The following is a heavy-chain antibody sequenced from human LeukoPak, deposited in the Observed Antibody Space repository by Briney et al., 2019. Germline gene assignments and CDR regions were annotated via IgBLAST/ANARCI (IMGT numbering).Heavy chain of an antibody. V-gene: IGHV3-21*01. CDR3: VRHGDTHSCLAN. CDR1: GFTFSSYS. D-gene: IGHD2-2*01. J-gene: IGHJ4*02. CDR2: ICSTSRCI. Sequence: GGSLRLSCVASGFTFSSYSMNWVRQAPGKGLEWVSSICSTSRCIFYADSVKGRFTISRDNAKSSLYLQMNDLRAEDTAVYYCVRHGDTHSCLANWGQGTLVTVSS.